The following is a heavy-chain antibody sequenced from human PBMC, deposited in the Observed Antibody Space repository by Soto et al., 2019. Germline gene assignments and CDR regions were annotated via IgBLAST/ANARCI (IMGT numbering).Heavy chain of an antibody. Sequence: GGSLRLSCAASGFTFSSYSMNWVRQAPGKGLEWVSSISSSSSYIYYADSVKGRFTISRDNAKNSLYLQMNSLRAEDTAVYYCARDLSLYYDFWSGSSTYGMDVWGQGTTVTV. D-gene: IGHD3-3*01. CDR1: GFTFSSYS. CDR3: ARDLSLYYDFWSGSSTYGMDV. J-gene: IGHJ6*02. V-gene: IGHV3-21*01. CDR2: ISSSSSYI.